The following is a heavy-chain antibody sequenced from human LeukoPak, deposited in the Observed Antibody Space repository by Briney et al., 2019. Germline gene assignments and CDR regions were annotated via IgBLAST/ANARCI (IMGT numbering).Heavy chain of an antibody. V-gene: IGHV3-48*04. CDR2: MSTSGSNI. CDR1: GFTFSSHS. Sequence: GGSLRLSCAASGFTFSSHSMSWVRQAPGKGLEWVSYMSTSGSNIYYADSVKGRFTISRDNANNSLYLQMNSLRAEDTAVYYCARGQITLVRGVKRALQAFDIWGQGTMVTVSS. D-gene: IGHD3-10*01. CDR3: ARGQITLVRGVKRALQAFDI. J-gene: IGHJ3*02.